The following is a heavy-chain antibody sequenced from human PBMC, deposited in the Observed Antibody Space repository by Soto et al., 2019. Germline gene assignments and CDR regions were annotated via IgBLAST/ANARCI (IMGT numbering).Heavy chain of an antibody. CDR1: GYTFTSYV. J-gene: IGHJ6*02. Sequence: ASVKVSCKASGYTFTSYVISWVRQAPGQGLEWMGWISAYNGNTNYAQKLQGRVTMTTDTSISTAYMELSSLRSEDTAVYYCARGWSTSSYYYYYGMDVWGQGTTVTVSS. CDR3: ARGWSTSSYYYYYGMDV. D-gene: IGHD6-13*01. V-gene: IGHV1-18*01. CDR2: ISAYNGNT.